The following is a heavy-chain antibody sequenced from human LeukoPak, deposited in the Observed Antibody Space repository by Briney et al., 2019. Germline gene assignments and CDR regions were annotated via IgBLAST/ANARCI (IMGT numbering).Heavy chain of an antibody. CDR3: ARGSDTAMDFFDY. J-gene: IGHJ4*02. CDR2: IYYSGST. Sequence: SETLSVTCTVSGGSISSYYWTWIRQPPGKGLEWIGYIYYSGSTNYNPSLKSRVTISVDTSKNQFSLKLSSVTAADTAVYYCARGSDTAMDFFDYWGQGTLVTVSS. V-gene: IGHV4-59*01. CDR1: GGSISSYY. D-gene: IGHD5-18*01.